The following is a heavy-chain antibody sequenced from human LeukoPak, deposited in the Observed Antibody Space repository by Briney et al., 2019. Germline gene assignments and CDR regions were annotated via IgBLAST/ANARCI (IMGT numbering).Heavy chain of an antibody. CDR1: GFTFSSYA. V-gene: IGHV3-23*01. CDR2: ISGSGSST. J-gene: IGHJ4*02. D-gene: IGHD1-26*01. CDR3: AKYSGSYYYPPNWDS. Sequence: GGSLRLSCAASGFTFSSYAMTWVRQAPGKGLEWVSGISGSGSSTYYADSVKGRFTLSRDYPKNTLYLQMNSLRAEDTAVYFCAKYSGSYYYPPNWDSWGQGTLVTVSS.